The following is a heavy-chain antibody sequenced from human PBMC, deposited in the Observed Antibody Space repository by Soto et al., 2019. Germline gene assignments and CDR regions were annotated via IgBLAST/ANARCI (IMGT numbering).Heavy chain of an antibody. Sequence: EVQLVESGGGLVQPGGSLRLSCVVSGLAFSTYWMSWVRQAPGRGLEWVANINQDGSESYYVDSVKGRFTISRDKAKSSLYLQMTSLRADDTAVYYCARPAREWNRPGCAHWGQGTLVTVSS. CDR1: GLAFSTYW. CDR3: ARPAREWNRPGCAH. J-gene: IGHJ4*02. CDR2: INQDGSES. D-gene: IGHD3-3*01. V-gene: IGHV3-7*01.